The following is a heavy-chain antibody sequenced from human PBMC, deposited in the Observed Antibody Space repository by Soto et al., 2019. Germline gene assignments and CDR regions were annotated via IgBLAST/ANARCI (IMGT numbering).Heavy chain of an antibody. J-gene: IGHJ6*02. CDR3: ARDDSSSSYYYYGMDV. CDR1: GYTFTSYG. Sequence: ASVKVSCKASGYTFTSYGISWVRQAPGQGLEWKGWISAYNGNTNYAQKLQGRVTMTTDTSTSTAYMELRSLRSDDTALYYCARDDSSSSYYYYGMDVWGQGTTVTVSS. V-gene: IGHV1-18*01. CDR2: ISAYNGNT. D-gene: IGHD6-6*01.